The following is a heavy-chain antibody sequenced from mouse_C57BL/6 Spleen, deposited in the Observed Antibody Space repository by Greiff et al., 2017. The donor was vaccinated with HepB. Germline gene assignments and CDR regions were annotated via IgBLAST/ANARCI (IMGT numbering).Heavy chain of an antibody. CDR2: IYPSDSET. D-gene: IGHD1-1*01. Sequence: VQLQQPGAELVRPGSSVKLSCKASGYTFTSYWMDWVKQRPGQGLEWIGNIYPSDSETHYNQKFKDKATLTVDKSSSTAYMQLSSLTSEDSAVYYCASGGSSDYFDYWGQGTTLTVSS. V-gene: IGHV1-61*01. J-gene: IGHJ2*01. CDR1: GYTFTSYW. CDR3: ASGGSSDYFDY.